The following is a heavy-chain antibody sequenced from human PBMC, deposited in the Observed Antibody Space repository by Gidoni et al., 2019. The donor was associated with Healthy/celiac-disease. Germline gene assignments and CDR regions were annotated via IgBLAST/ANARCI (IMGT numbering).Heavy chain of an antibody. CDR3: ARDSPVGGYYYDGMDV. J-gene: IGHJ6*02. CDR1: GGSISSYY. Sequence: QVQLQESGPGLVKPSETLSLTCTVSGGSISSYYWSWIRQPPGKGLECIGYIYYRGSTNYNPSLKSRVTISVDTSKNQFSLKLSSVTAADTAVYYWARDSPVGGYYYDGMDVWGQGTTVTVSS. V-gene: IGHV4-59*12. CDR2: IYYRGST. D-gene: IGHD3-16*01.